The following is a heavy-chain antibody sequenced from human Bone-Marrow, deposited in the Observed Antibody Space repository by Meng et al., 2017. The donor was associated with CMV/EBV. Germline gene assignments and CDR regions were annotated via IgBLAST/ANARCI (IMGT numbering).Heavy chain of an antibody. V-gene: IGHV3-33*06. D-gene: IGHD6-19*01. J-gene: IGHJ4*02. CDR3: AKDPRGFSSSLDY. Sequence: LSLTCATSGFIFRSYAMHWVRQAPGKGLEWVAVIWSEGSNKYYADSVRGRFTISRDNSKNTLYLQMDSLRTEDTALYYCAKDPRGFSSSLDYWGQGTLVTVSS. CDR1: GFIFRSYA. CDR2: IWSEGSNK.